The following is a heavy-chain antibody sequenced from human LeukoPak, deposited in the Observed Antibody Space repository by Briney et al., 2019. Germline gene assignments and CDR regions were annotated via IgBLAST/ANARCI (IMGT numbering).Heavy chain of an antibody. Sequence: GGSLRLSCAASGFTFSSYAMSWVRQAPGKGLEWVSAISGSGGSTYYADSVKGRFTISRDNSKNTLYLQMNSLRAEDTAVYYCAKVTYYYDSSGYSSGGYFDCWGQGALVTVSS. J-gene: IGHJ4*02. CDR3: AKVTYYYDSSGYSSGGYFDC. CDR2: ISGSGGST. CDR1: GFTFSSYA. V-gene: IGHV3-23*01. D-gene: IGHD3-22*01.